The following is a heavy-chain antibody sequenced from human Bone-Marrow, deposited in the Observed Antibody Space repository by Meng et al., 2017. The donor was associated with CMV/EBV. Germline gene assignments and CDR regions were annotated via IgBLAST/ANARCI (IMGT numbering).Heavy chain of an antibody. CDR1: GYTFTALS. Sequence: ASVKVSCKVSGYTFTALSRLWVRQAPGKGLEWRGGFDPEDGEIMYAQKFQGRVTMTEDSSTDTEYMELSSLTTEDTAVYFCATAGIAVSGTAPEGFDVWGQGTMVTVSS. J-gene: IGHJ3*01. D-gene: IGHD6-13*01. CDR2: FDPEDGEI. V-gene: IGHV1-24*01. CDR3: ATAGIAVSGTAPEGFDV.